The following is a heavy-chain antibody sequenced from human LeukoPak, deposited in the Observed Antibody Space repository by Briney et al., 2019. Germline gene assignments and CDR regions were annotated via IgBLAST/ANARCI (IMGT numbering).Heavy chain of an antibody. CDR2: IYYSGST. CDR1: GGSISSYY. D-gene: IGHD4-17*01. Sequence: SETLSLTCTVSGGSISSYYWSWIRQPPGKGLEWIGYIYYSGSTNYNPSLKSRVTISVDTSKNQFSLKLSSVTAADTAVYYCARGRVTTGFLGYWGQGTLVTVSS. CDR3: ARGRVTTGFLGY. V-gene: IGHV4-59*01. J-gene: IGHJ4*02.